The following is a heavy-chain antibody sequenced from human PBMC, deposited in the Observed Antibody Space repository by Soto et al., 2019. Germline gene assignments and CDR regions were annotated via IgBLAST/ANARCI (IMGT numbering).Heavy chain of an antibody. J-gene: IGHJ5*02. CDR3: ASDRGVCFDP. CDR2: IIPIFGTA. D-gene: IGHD2-8*01. CDR1: GGTFSSYA. V-gene: IGHV1-69*01. Sequence: QVQLVQSGAEVKKPGSSVKVSCKASGGTFSSYAISWVRQAPGQGLEWMGGIIPIFGTANYAQKFQGRVTIAADESTSTGYKELGSQRCEDTAEYYCASDRGVCFDPWGQGTLVTVSS.